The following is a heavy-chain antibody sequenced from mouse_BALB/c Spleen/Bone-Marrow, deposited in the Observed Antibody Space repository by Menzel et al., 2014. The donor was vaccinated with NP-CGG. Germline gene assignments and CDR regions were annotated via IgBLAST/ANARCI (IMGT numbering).Heavy chain of an antibody. CDR3: ARQEFAIYWYFDV. J-gene: IGHJ1*01. Sequence: DVKLQESGADLVKPGASVKLSCSASGFNIKDTYMHWVKQRPEQGLEWIGRIDPANGNTKYDPKFQDKATITADTSSNTVDLQLSSLTFEDTAVYYCARQEFAIYWYFDVWGAGTTVTVSS. CDR1: GFNIKDTY. V-gene: IGHV14-3*02. CDR2: IDPANGNT. D-gene: IGHD1-3*01.